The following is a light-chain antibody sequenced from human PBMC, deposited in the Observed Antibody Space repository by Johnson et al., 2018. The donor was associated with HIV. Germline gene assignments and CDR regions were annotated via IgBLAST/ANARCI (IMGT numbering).Light chain of an antibody. CDR1: SSNIGNNY. J-gene: IGLJ1*01. V-gene: IGLV1-51*01. Sequence: QSVLTQPPSVSAAPGQKVTISCYGSSSNIGNNYVSWYQQLPGTAPKVLIYDNNKRPSGIPDRFSASKSGTSATLDITGLQTGDEADYYCGTWDSGLGAHYVFGTGTKVTVL. CDR2: DNN. CDR3: GTWDSGLGAHYV.